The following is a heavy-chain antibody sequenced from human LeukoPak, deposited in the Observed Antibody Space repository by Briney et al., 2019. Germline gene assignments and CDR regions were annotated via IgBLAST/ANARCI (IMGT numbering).Heavy chain of an antibody. J-gene: IGHJ5*02. V-gene: IGHV4-31*03. Sequence: SETLSLTCTVSGGSISTGGYYWSWIRQHPGKDLEWIGYIYYSGSTHYNPSLKSRVTISVDTSKNQFSLKLNSVSAADTAVYYCARGGFQGSWFDPWGQGTLVTVSS. CDR3: ARGGFQGSWFDP. CDR2: IYYSGST. CDR1: GGSISTGGYY. D-gene: IGHD2-21*01.